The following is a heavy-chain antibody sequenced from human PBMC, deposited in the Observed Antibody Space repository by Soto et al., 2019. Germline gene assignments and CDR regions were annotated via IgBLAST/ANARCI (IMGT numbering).Heavy chain of an antibody. V-gene: IGHV1-3*04. CDR3: ASGNCGYICYHDY. D-gene: IGHD5-12*01. CDR2: INTGNGNT. Sequence: ASVKVSCKPSGYAFTSYLLYWVRQAPGQRLEWTGWINTGNGNTKYSQKFQGRVTITRDTSASTAYMELSSLTSEDTAVYYCASGNCGYICYHDYWGQGTLVTVSS. J-gene: IGHJ4*02. CDR1: GYAFTSYL.